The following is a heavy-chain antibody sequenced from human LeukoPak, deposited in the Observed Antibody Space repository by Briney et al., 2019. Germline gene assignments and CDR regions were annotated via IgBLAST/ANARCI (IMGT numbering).Heavy chain of an antibody. CDR2: IKEDGGEK. CDR1: GFPFSSYE. Sequence: PGGSLRLSCAASGFPFSSYEMNWVRQAPGKGLEWVANIKEDGGEKYYVDSVKGRFTISRDNAKNLLYLQLNSLRVEDTAVYYCTRNWYLTSYGMDVWGQGTTVTVSS. CDR3: TRNWYLTSYGMDV. D-gene: IGHD3-9*01. V-gene: IGHV3-7*05. J-gene: IGHJ6*02.